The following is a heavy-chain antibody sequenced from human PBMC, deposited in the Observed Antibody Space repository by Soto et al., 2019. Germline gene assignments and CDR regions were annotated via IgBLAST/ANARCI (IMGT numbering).Heavy chain of an antibody. CDR2: INEDGRDK. CDR3: ARVSRRNAFDV. Sequence: LRLSCAATGFPFSPYWMTWVRQAPVKGLEWVAKINEDGRDKYYVDSVKGRFTTSRDNAKNSLYLEMNSLRAEDTAVYYCARVSRRNAFDVWGQGTMVTV. V-gene: IGHV3-7*01. CDR1: GFPFSPYW. J-gene: IGHJ3*01.